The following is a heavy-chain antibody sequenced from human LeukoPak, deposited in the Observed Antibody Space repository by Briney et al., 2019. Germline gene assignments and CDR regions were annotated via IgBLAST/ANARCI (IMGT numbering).Heavy chain of an antibody. J-gene: IGHJ3*02. CDR3: AKDARRTVISVGAFEI. CDR2: INKSGGNT. D-gene: IGHD3-22*01. Sequence: GGSLRLSCAASGFTFTNYAMTWVRQAPGKGLEWVSTINKSGGNTYFADFAKGRFTISRDNSKNTLFLQMNSLRADDTALYYCAKDARRTVISVGAFEIWGPGTLVTVSS. V-gene: IGHV3-23*01. CDR1: GFTFTNYA.